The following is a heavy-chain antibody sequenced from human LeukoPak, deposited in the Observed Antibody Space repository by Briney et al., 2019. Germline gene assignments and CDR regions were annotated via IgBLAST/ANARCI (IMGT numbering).Heavy chain of an antibody. Sequence: ASVKVSCKVSGYTLTELSMHWVRQAPGKGLEWMGGFDPEDGETIYAQKFQGRVTMTEDTSTDTAYMELSSLRSEDTAVYYCATSCSSRGLWLVPYYFDYWGQGTLVTVSS. CDR2: FDPEDGET. V-gene: IGHV1-24*01. CDR1: GYTLTELS. J-gene: IGHJ4*02. CDR3: ATSCSSRGLWLVPYYFDY. D-gene: IGHD6-19*01.